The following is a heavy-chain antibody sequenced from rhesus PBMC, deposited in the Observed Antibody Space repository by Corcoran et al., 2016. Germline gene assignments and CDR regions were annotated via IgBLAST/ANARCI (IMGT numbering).Heavy chain of an antibody. D-gene: IGHD3-9*01. V-gene: IGHV4-127*01. CDR3: ARLPLKGRIDY. CDR2: NGGRIDST. Sequence: QVQLQESGPGLVKPSETLSLTCAVSGYSISSGYGWSWIRSPPGTGREWIGYNGGRIDSTNYNPSRKSRGTSSTDTSKNQLSLKLSSVTAADTAVYYCARLPLKGRIDYWGPGTPITISS. J-gene: IGHJ2*01. CDR1: GYSISSGYG.